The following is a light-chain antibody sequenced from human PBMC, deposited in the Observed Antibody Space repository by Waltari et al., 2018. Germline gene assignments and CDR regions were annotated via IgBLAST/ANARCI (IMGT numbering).Light chain of an antibody. CDR1: QSVKNN. V-gene: IGKV1-5*03. Sequence: IACRASQSVKNNLALDQQKPGKAPKVVIHKSSRLESGVPSRFSGSGYGTEFTLTISSLQPDDFATYYCQEYDTLPVTFGGGTKVEIK. J-gene: IGKJ4*01. CDR3: QEYDTLPVT. CDR2: KSS.